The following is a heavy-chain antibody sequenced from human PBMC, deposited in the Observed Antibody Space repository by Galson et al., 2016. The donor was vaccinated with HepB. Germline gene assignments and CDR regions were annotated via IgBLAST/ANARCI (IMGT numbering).Heavy chain of an antibody. CDR3: ARDPSWYTSGWYDF. CDR2: LSGSGGST. D-gene: IGHD6-19*01. J-gene: IGHJ5*01. CDR1: GFTFSSHA. Sequence: SLRLSCAASGFTFSSHAMSWVRQAPGRGLEWVSCLSGSGGSTYYADPVKGRFTISRGNSKNTPYLQMNSLRAEDTAIYYCARDPSWYTSGWYDFWGQGTLVTVSS. V-gene: IGHV3-23*01.